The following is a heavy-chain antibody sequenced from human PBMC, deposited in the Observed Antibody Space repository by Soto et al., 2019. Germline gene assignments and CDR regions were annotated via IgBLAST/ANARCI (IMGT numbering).Heavy chain of an antibody. J-gene: IGHJ5*02. CDR1: GXSISSGGYS. Sequence: SETLSLTCAVSGXSISSGGYSWSWLRQPPGKGLEWIGYIFYSGSTYYNPSLKSRVTISIDRSKNQFSLKLTSVTAADTAVYYCASALYCSGGSCSFDPWGQGTLVTVSS. D-gene: IGHD2-15*01. V-gene: IGHV4-61*08. CDR2: IFYSGST. CDR3: ASALYCSGGSCSFDP.